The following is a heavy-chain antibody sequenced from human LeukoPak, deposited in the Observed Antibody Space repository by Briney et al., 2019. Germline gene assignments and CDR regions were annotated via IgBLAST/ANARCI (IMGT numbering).Heavy chain of an antibody. CDR3: ARPRYSSLDAFDI. CDR2: IFPGDSDT. J-gene: IGHJ3*02. D-gene: IGHD6-13*01. Sequence: GESLKISCEGSGYSFTSYWIAWVRQMPGLGLEWMGIIFPGDSDTRYSLSFEGQVTISADTSISTAYLQWSSLKASDTAMYYCARPRYSSLDAFDIWGQGTMVTVSS. CDR1: GYSFTSYW. V-gene: IGHV5-51*01.